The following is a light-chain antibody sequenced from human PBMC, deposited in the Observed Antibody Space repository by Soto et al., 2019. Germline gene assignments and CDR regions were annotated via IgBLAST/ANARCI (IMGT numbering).Light chain of an antibody. CDR2: GAS. J-gene: IGKJ1*01. Sequence: EIVMTQSPATLSVSPGERATLSCRASQSVSSNLAWYQQKPDQAPRLLLYGASTRATGIPARFSGSGSGTEFTLTIRSLQSEDFAVYYCQQYNNWPPWTFGQGTKVEIK. V-gene: IGKV3-15*01. CDR1: QSVSSN. CDR3: QQYNNWPPWT.